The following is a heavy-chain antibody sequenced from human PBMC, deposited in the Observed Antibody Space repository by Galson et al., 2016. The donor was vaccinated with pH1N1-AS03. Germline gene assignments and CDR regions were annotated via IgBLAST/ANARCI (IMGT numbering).Heavy chain of an antibody. CDR2: INTDSGGT. Sequence: SVKVSCKASGYAFTDYYMHLLRQAPGQGLEWMAWINTDSGGTDYAQKCQGRVTMTRDASISTTYMELSSLRSDDTGVYYCVRGSPHSSSTNYAFEFWGRGTMVTVSS. D-gene: IGHD6-13*01. V-gene: IGHV1-2*02. CDR1: GYAFTDYY. J-gene: IGHJ3*01. CDR3: VRGSPHSSSTNYAFEF.